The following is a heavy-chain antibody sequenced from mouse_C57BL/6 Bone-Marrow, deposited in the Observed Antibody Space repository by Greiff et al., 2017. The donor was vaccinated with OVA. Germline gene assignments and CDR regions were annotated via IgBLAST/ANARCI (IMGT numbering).Heavy chain of an antibody. D-gene: IGHD1-1*01. CDR1: GYTFTSYW. CDR2: IYPGSGST. J-gene: IGHJ4*01. Sequence: QVQLQQPGAELVKPGASVKMSCKASGYTFTSYWITWVKQRPGQGLEWIGDIYPGSGSTNYNEKFKSKATLTVDTSSSTAYMQLSSLTSEDSAVYYRARPHYGSSPYYYAMDYWGQGTSVTVSS. CDR3: ARPHYGSSPYYYAMDY. V-gene: IGHV1-55*01.